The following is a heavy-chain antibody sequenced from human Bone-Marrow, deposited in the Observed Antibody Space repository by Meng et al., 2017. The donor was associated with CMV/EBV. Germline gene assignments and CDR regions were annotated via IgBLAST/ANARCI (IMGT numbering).Heavy chain of an antibody. CDR1: GLTFSSYG. D-gene: IGHD3-10*01. Sequence: GGSLRLSCSASGLTFSSYGMHWVRQAPGKGLEWVAFIRYDGSNKYYADSVKGRFTISRDNSKNTLYLQMNSLRAEDTAVYYCAKDLAKARGVCSYWGQGTLVTVSS. CDR3: AKDLAKARGVCSY. J-gene: IGHJ4*02. CDR2: IRYDGSNK. V-gene: IGHV3-30*02.